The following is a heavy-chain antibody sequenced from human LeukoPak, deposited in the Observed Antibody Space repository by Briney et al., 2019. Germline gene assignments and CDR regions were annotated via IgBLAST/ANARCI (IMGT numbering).Heavy chain of an antibody. Sequence: SETLSLTCAVSGGSISSSNWWSWVRQPPGKGLEWIGEIYHSGSTNYNPSLKSRVTISVDKSKNQFSLKLSSVTAADTAVYYCARRGYYYDSSGYLVYWGQGTLVTVSS. J-gene: IGHJ4*02. V-gene: IGHV4-4*02. CDR1: GGSISSSNW. D-gene: IGHD3-22*01. CDR3: ARRGYYYDSSGYLVY. CDR2: IYHSGST.